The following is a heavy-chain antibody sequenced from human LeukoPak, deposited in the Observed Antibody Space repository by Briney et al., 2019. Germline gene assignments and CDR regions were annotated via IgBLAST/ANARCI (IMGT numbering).Heavy chain of an antibody. CDR3: ARGSTSCYLCYYYMDV. CDR1: GGYISSYY. Sequence: SETLSLTCTVSGGYISSYYWSWIRQPAGKGLEWIGRIYTSGSTNYNPSLKSRVTMSVDASKNQFSLKLSSVTAADTAVYYCARGSTSCYLCYYYMDVWGKGTTVTVSS. V-gene: IGHV4-4*07. D-gene: IGHD2-2*01. J-gene: IGHJ6*03. CDR2: IYTSGST.